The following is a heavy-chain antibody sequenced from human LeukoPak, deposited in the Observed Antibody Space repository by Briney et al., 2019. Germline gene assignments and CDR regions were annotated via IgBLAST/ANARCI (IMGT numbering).Heavy chain of an antibody. V-gene: IGHV3-21*01. Sequence: GGCLRLSCAASGFTFSSYSMNWVRQAAGKGLEWVSSISSSSSYIYYADSVKGRFTISRDNAKNSLYLQMNSLRAEDTAVYYCARAVDTAMVKFDYWGQGTLVTVSS. CDR2: ISSSSSYI. CDR3: ARAVDTAMVKFDY. J-gene: IGHJ4*02. D-gene: IGHD5-18*01. CDR1: GFTFSSYS.